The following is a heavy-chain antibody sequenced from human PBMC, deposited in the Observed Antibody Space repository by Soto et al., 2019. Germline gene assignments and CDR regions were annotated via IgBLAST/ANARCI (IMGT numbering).Heavy chain of an antibody. CDR1: GFTFSNYA. Sequence: PGGSLRLSCAASGFTFSNYAMSWVRQAPGKGLEWVSAISGSGGSTYYADSVKGRFTISRDNSKNTLYLQMNSLRAEDTAVYYCAKPIKYYYYGMDVWGQGTTVTVSS. CDR2: ISGSGGST. D-gene: IGHD2-21*01. CDR3: AKPIKYYYYGMDV. V-gene: IGHV3-23*01. J-gene: IGHJ6*02.